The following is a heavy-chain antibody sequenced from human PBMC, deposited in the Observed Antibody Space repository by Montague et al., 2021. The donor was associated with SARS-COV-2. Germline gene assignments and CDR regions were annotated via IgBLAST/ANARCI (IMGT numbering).Heavy chain of an antibody. V-gene: IGHV4-59*08. D-gene: IGHD3-16*01. CDR2: ISYTEST. J-gene: IGHJ6*02. CDR1: SGSISNYY. Sequence: SETLSLTCTVSSGSISNYYWSWIRQPPGKGLEWIGFISYTESTNYNPSLEGRVSISIDTSKSQFSPRVRSVTAADTAVSYCARSVQFAYGLDVWGQGTTVTISS. CDR3: ARSVQFAYGLDV.